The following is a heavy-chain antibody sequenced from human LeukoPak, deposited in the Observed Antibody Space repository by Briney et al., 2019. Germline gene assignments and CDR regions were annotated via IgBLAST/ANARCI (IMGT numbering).Heavy chain of an antibody. V-gene: IGHV4-59*12. CDR2: IYYSGST. Sequence: PSETLSLTCTVSGGSISSYYWSWIRQPPGKGLEWIGYIYYSGSTNYNPSLKSRVTISVDTSKNQFSLKLSSVTAADTAVYYCARLANWEFGGDYWGQGTLVTVSS. CDR1: GGSISSYY. J-gene: IGHJ4*02. CDR3: ARLANWEFGGDY. D-gene: IGHD7-27*01.